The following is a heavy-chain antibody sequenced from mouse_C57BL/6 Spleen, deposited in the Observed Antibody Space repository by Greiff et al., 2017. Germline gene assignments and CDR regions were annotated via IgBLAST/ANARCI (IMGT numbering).Heavy chain of an antibody. CDR1: GFTFSSYG. J-gene: IGHJ1*03. CDR3: AREGERGQGYFDV. D-gene: IGHD3-3*01. CDR2: ISSGGSYT. Sequence: EVKLVESGGDLVKPGGSLKLSCAASGFTFSSYGMSWVRQTPDKRLEWVATISSGGSYTYYPDSVKGRFTISRDNAKNTLYLQMSSLKSEDTAMYYCAREGERGQGYFDVWGTGTTVTVSS. V-gene: IGHV5-6*02.